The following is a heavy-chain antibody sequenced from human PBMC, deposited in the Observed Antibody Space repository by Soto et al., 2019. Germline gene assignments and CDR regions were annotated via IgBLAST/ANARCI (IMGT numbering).Heavy chain of an antibody. CDR1: GFTFSSYA. J-gene: IGHJ6*02. Sequence: EVQLVESGGGLVQPGGSLRLSCAASGFTFSSYAMHWVRQAPGKGLEYVSAISSNGGSTYYANSVKGRFTISRDNSKHTLYLQMGSLRAEDMAVYYCARELEAVAGNRGMDVWGQGTTVTVSS. CDR3: ARELEAVAGNRGMDV. CDR2: ISSNGGST. D-gene: IGHD6-19*01. V-gene: IGHV3-64*01.